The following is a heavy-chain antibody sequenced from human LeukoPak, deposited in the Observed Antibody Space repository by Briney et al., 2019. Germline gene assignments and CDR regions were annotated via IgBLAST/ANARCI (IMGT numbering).Heavy chain of an antibody. Sequence: PGRSLRLSCAAAGFTFSHYAMHWVRQAPGKGLEWVAVIWSDGTNKYYAASVKGRFTISRDDSDKTVYLQMNSLRPEDTGVYYCARDAQRGFDYSNSLQYWGQGTPVTVST. D-gene: IGHD4-11*01. CDR1: GFTFSHYA. CDR3: ARDAQRGFDYSNSLQY. V-gene: IGHV3-33*01. CDR2: IWSDGTNK. J-gene: IGHJ4*02.